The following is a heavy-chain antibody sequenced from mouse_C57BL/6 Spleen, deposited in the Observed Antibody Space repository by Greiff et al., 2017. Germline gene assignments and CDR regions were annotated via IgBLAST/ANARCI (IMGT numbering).Heavy chain of an antibody. D-gene: IGHD2-3*01. Sequence: VKLQESDAELVKPGASVKISCKVSGYTFTDHTIHWMKQRPEQGLEWIGYIYPRDGSTKYNEKFKGKATLTADKSSSTAYMQLNSLTSEDSAVYFCATYDGYYLWYFDVWGTGTTVTVSS. CDR1: GYTFTDHT. CDR2: IYPRDGST. J-gene: IGHJ1*03. CDR3: ATYDGYYLWYFDV. V-gene: IGHV1-78*01.